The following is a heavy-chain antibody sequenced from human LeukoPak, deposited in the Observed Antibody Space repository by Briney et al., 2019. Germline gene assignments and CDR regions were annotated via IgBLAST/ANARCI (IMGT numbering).Heavy chain of an antibody. CDR2: IYTSGST. Sequence: SETLSLTCTVSGGSISSYYWSWIRQSAGKGLEWIGHIYTSGSTNYNPSLKSRVSMSVDTSKNQFSLKLSSVTAADTAVYYCARDRPIEGGYWLITWFDPWGQGTLVTVSS. CDR1: GGSISSYY. J-gene: IGHJ5*02. V-gene: IGHV4-4*07. CDR3: ARDRPIEGGYWLITWFDP. D-gene: IGHD2-8*02.